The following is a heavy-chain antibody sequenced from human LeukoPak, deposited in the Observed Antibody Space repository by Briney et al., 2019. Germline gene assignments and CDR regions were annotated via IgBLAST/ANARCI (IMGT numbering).Heavy chain of an antibody. D-gene: IGHD3-22*01. J-gene: IGHJ4*02. CDR1: GGSFSGYY. V-gene: IGHV4-34*01. Sequence: SETLSLTCAVYGGSFSGYYWSWIRQHPGKGLEWIGEINHSGSTNYNPSLKSRVTISVDTSKNQFSLKLSSVTAADTAVYYCARPQRDSMYALDYWGQGTLVTVSS. CDR2: INHSGST. CDR3: ARPQRDSMYALDY.